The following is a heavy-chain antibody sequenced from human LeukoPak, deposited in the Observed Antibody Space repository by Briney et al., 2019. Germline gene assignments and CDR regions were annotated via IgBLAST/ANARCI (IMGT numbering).Heavy chain of an antibody. CDR1: DLAFDELG. Sequence: GGSLRPSCTPSDLAFDELGIGWVARVPGKGWSGSPGINWSGGSTGYADPLRGRFTISRDNAKNSLYLQMDSLRAEDTALYYCARAPITSPFYFDSWGQGTLVTVSS. V-gene: IGHV3-20*04. J-gene: IGHJ4*02. D-gene: IGHD2-2*01. CDR2: INWSGGST. CDR3: ARAPITSPFYFDS.